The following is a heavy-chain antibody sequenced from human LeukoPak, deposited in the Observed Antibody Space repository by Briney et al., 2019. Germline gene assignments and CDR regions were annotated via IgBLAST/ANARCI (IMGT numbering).Heavy chain of an antibody. CDR3: ASGPHFTVTTFDY. V-gene: IGHV3-48*04. J-gene: IGHJ4*02. D-gene: IGHD4-11*01. CDR1: GFTFSSYS. Sequence: GGSLRLSCAASGFTFSSYSMNWVRQAPGKGLEWVSYISSSSSTIYYADSVKGRFTISRDNAKNSLYLQMNSLRAEDTAVYYCASGPHFTVTTFDYWGQGTLVTVSS. CDR2: ISSSSSTI.